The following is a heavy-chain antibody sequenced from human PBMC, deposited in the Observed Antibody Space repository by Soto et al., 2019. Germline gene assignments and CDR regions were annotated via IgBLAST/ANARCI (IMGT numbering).Heavy chain of an antibody. CDR3: AGHDYGDYLDSFDI. Sequence: QVQLVQSGAEGKRPGSSVKVSCKASGGTFSSYAISWVRQAPGQGLEWMGGIIPIFGTANYAQKFQGRVTITADESTSTAYMELSSLSSEDTAVYYCAGHDYGDYLDSFDIWGQGTMVTVSS. J-gene: IGHJ3*02. CDR1: GGTFSSYA. D-gene: IGHD4-17*01. CDR2: IIPIFGTA. V-gene: IGHV1-69*01.